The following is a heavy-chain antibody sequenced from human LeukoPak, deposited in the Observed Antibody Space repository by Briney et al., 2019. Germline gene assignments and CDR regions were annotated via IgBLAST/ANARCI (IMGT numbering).Heavy chain of an antibody. V-gene: IGHV1-2*06. CDR1: GYTFTGYY. D-gene: IGHD2-15*01. J-gene: IGHJ4*02. CDR3: TRVVVAGKGQIDY. Sequence: ASVKVSCKASGYTFTGYYMHWVRQAPGQGLEWMGRINPNSGGTNYAQKFQGRVTMTSDTSISTAYMELSKLRSGDTAVYYCTRVVVAGKGQIDYWGQGTLVTVSS. CDR2: INPNSGGT.